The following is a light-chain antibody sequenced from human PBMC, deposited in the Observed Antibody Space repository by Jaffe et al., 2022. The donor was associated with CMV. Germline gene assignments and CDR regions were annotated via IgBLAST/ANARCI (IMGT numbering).Light chain of an antibody. CDR3: ATWDDSLSGPV. J-gene: IGLJ2*01. Sequence: QSVVTQPPSASETPGQRVTISCSGSRSNIGTNYVYWYRQFPGTAPKLLIYRNNQRPSGVPDRFSGSKSGTSASLAISGLRSEDEADYYCATWDDSLSGPVFGGGTKLTVL. V-gene: IGLV1-47*01. CDR1: RSNIGTNY. CDR2: RNN.